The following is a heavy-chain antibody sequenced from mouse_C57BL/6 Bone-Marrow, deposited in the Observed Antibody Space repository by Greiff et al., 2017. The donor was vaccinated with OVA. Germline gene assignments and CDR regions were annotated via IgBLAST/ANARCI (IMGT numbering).Heavy chain of an antibody. Sequence: EVKVEESGPGLVKPSQSLSLTCSFTGYSITSGYYWNWIRQFPGNKLEWMGYISYDGSNNYNPSLKNRISITRDTSKNQFFLKLNSVTTEDTATYYCAREGSNYESWYFDVWGTGTTVTVSS. CDR2: ISYDGSN. D-gene: IGHD2-5*01. J-gene: IGHJ1*03. CDR3: AREGSNYESWYFDV. CDR1: GYSITSGYY. V-gene: IGHV3-6*01.